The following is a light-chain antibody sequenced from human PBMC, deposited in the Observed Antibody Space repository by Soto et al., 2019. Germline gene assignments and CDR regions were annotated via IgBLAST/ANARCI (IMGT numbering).Light chain of an antibody. CDR3: QQYGSSPET. CDR2: GAS. CDR1: QSVRRN. J-gene: IGKJ1*01. Sequence: EIVMTQSPATLSVSPGERATLSCRASQSVRRNLAWYQQKPGQAPRLLISGASTRATGIPARFSGSGSGTEFTLTISSLQSEDFAVYYCQQYGSSPETFGQGTKVEIK. V-gene: IGKV3-15*01.